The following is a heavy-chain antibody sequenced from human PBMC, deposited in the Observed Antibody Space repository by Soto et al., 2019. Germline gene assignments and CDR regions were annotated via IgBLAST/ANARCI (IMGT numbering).Heavy chain of an antibody. D-gene: IGHD4-17*01. Sequence: ELQLVEYGGGLVQPGGSLRLSCAASGFSVSINYVNWVRQAPGKGLEWVSVIYSGGTTHYADSVKGRFNISRDTSKNTLYLQMNSLRDEDTAVYYCAGDSTDGDFVDAFEVWGQGTMVTVSS. J-gene: IGHJ3*01. CDR2: IYSGGTT. CDR1: GFSVSINY. V-gene: IGHV3-66*01. CDR3: AGDSTDGDFVDAFEV.